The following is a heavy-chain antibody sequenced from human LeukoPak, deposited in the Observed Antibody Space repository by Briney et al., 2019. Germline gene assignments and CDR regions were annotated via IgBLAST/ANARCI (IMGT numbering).Heavy chain of an antibody. J-gene: IGHJ4*02. CDR3: ARAFYYGFLSGYYTFDY. D-gene: IGHD3-3*01. V-gene: IGHV1-18*01. CDR1: GYTFTRSG. CDR2: INAYNGCT. Sequence: ASVKVSCKASGYTFTRSGITWVRQASGQGLEWMGWINAYNGCTNYAQNFQGRVIMTTDPSTNTAYMELRSLRSDDTAVFYCARAFYYGFLSGYYTFDYWGPGTLVTVSS.